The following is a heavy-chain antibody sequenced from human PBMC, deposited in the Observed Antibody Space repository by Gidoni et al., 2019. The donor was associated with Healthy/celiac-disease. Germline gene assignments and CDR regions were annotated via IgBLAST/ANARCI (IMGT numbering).Heavy chain of an antibody. Sequence: EVQLVESGGGLVKPGGSLRLSGAASGFTFSSYSMNWVRQAPGKGLEWVSSISSSSSYRYYADSVKGRFTISRDNAKNSLFLQMNSLRAEDTAVYYCARDGAGYCSSTSLQVCPGMDVWGQGTTVTVSS. CDR3: ARDGAGYCSSTSLQVCPGMDV. CDR2: ISSSSSYR. D-gene: IGHD2-2*01. J-gene: IGHJ6*02. V-gene: IGHV3-21*01. CDR1: GFTFSSYS.